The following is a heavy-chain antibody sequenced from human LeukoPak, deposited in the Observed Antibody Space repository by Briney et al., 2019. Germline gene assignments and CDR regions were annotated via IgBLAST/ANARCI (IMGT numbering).Heavy chain of an antibody. CDR3: AGGWWSGFDF. Sequence: SQTLSLTCAISGDSVSAYSAGWNWIRQSPSRGLEWLGRTYYRSKWYIDYAVSVKSRISINPDTSKNQFSLQLDSVTPEDTAVYYCAGGWWSGFDFWGQGTLVTVSS. CDR2: TYYRSKWYI. CDR1: GDSVSAYSAG. J-gene: IGHJ4*02. D-gene: IGHD2-15*01. V-gene: IGHV6-1*01.